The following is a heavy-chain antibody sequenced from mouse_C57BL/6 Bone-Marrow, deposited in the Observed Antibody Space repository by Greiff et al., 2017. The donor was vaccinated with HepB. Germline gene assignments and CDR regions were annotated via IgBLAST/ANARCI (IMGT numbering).Heavy chain of an antibody. CDR1: GYTFTSYG. CDR2: IYPRSGNT. CDR3: ARRVYYAYDYFYY. V-gene: IGHV1-81*01. D-gene: IGHD2-2*01. Sequence: VKLQESGAELARPGASVKLSCKASGYTFTSYGISWVKQRTGQGLEWIGEIYPRSGNTYYNEKFKGKATLPADKSSSTAYLELRSLTSEYSAVYFCARRVYYAYDYFYYWGQGTTLTVSS. J-gene: IGHJ2*01.